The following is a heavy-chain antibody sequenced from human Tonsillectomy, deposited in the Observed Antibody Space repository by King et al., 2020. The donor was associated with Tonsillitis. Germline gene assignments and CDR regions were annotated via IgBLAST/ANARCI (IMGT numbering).Heavy chain of an antibody. CDR3: ARDLQDGDYELFDP. Sequence: VQLVESGGGLVKPGGSLRLSCAASGFTFSSYRMNWVRQAPGRGLEWVSSITRSSSSIYYAGSVRGRFTISRDNAKNSMYLQMNSLRAEDTAVYYCARDLQDGDYELFDPWGQGTLVTVSS. V-gene: IGHV3-21*06. CDR2: ITRSSSSI. J-gene: IGHJ5*02. CDR1: GFTFSSYR. D-gene: IGHD4-17*01.